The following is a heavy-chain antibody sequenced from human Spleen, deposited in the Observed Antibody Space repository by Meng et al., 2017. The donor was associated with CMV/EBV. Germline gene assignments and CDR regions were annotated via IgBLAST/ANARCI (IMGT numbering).Heavy chain of an antibody. CDR3: ARDQLTRVVGRADPFDH. CDR2: IYTSGST. J-gene: IGHJ4*02. D-gene: IGHD2-2*01. Sequence: SETLSLTCTVSGGSISSYYWSWIRQPAGKGLEWIGRIYTSGSTNYNPSLKSRVTMSVDTSKNQFSLNLSSVTAADTAVYYCARDQLTRVVGRADPFDHWGQGTLVTVSS. CDR1: GGSISSYY. V-gene: IGHV4-4*07.